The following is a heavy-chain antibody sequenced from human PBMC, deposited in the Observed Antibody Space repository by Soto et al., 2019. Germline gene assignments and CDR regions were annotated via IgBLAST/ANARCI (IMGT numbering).Heavy chain of an antibody. Sequence: AGGSLRLSCAASGFTFSNYAMGWVRQAPGKGLEWVSAISGSGGSTYYADSVKGRFTISRDNSKNTLYLQMNSLRAEDTAVYYCAKDLEGDPPCFDYWGQGTLVTVSS. CDR1: GFTFSNYA. V-gene: IGHV3-23*01. CDR2: ISGSGGST. J-gene: IGHJ4*02. D-gene: IGHD2-21*01. CDR3: AKDLEGDPPCFDY.